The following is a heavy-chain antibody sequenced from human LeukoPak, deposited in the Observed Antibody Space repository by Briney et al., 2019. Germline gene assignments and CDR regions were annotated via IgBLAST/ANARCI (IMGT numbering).Heavy chain of an antibody. CDR3: AKKSVVRGVPLFDP. J-gene: IGHJ5*02. CDR1: GFTFSSYA. Sequence: GGSLRLSCAASGFTFSSYAMHWVRQAPGKGLEWVAVISYDGSNKYYADSVKGRFTISRDNSKNTQYLQMNSLRAEDTAVYYCAKKSVVRGVPLFDPWGQGTLVTVSS. V-gene: IGHV3-30-3*02. CDR2: ISYDGSNK. D-gene: IGHD3-10*01.